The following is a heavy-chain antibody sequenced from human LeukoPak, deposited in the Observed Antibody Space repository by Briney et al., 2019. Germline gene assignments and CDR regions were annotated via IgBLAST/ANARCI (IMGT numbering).Heavy chain of an antibody. CDR1: GDSVSSSNYF. D-gene: IGHD2-21*02. Sequence: SETLSLTCTVSGDSVSSSNYFWGWIRQPPGKGLEWIGEISYSGNTYYNPSLKSRVTISMDTSKNQFSLNLNSVTASDTAVYYCARRSPLVAVTTAHYYDYWGPGTLVTVSS. J-gene: IGHJ4*02. CDR3: ARRSPLVAVTTAHYYDY. CDR2: ISYSGNT. V-gene: IGHV4-39*01.